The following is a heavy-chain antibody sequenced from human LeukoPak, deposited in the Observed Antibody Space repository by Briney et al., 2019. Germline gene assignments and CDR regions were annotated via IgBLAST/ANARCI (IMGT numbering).Heavy chain of an antibody. V-gene: IGHV3-23*01. CDR2: ISGSGGST. CDR3: AKDLYYYDSSGYDY. D-gene: IGHD3-22*01. CDR1: GFIFSNYG. J-gene: IGHJ4*02. Sequence: TGGSLRLSCAASGFIFSNYGMNWVRQAPGKGLEWVSAISGSGGSTYYADSVKGRFTISRDNSKNTLYLQMNSLRAEDTAVYYCAKDLYYYDSSGYDYWGQGTLVTVSS.